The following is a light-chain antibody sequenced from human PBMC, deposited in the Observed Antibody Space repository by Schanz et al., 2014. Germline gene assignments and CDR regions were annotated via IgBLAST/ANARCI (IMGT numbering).Light chain of an antibody. V-gene: IGKV1-5*01. CDR3: QRYNTYSPLFT. CDR1: QSMGTW. Sequence: IHMTQSPSTLSASVGDRVTITCRASQSMGTWLAWYQQKPGKAPKLLIYDASSLESGVPSRFSGSGSGTQFTLTISSLQPDDFATYYCQRYNTYSPLFTFGPGTRVDIK. CDR2: DAS. J-gene: IGKJ3*01.